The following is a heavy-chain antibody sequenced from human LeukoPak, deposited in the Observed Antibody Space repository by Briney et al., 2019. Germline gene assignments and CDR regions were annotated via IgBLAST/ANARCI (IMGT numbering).Heavy chain of an antibody. CDR1: GGTFSSYA. D-gene: IGHD6-13*01. CDR2: IIPIFGTA. V-gene: IGHV1-69*13. J-gene: IGHJ3*02. Sequence: SVTVSCTASGGTFSSYAISWVPQAPGQGLEWMGGIIPIFGTANYAQKFQGRVTITADESTSTAYMELSSLRSEDTAVYYCAREGAIIAAAASGAFDIWGQGTMVTVSS. CDR3: AREGAIIAAAASGAFDI.